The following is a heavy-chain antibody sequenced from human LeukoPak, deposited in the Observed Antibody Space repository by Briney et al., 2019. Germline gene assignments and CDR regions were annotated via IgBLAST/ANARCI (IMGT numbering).Heavy chain of an antibody. CDR2: IYYSGST. CDR1: GGSINTNGYY. Sequence: SETLSLTCSVSGGSINTNGYYWGWIRQPPGKGLEWIGSIYYSGSTFYNPSLKSRVTISIDKSRNQFSLKLSSVTAADTAVYYCAREGDSSVPFDYWGQGTLVTVSS. CDR3: AREGDSSVPFDY. V-gene: IGHV4-39*07. D-gene: IGHD3-22*01. J-gene: IGHJ4*02.